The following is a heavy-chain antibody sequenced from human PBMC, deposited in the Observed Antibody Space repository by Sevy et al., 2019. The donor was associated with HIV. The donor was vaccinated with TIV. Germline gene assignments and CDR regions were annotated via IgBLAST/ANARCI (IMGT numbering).Heavy chain of an antibody. CDR1: GGSISSYY. J-gene: IGHJ6*03. CDR2: IYTSGST. D-gene: IGHD6-19*01. Sequence: SETLSLTCTVSGGSISSYYWSWIRQPAGKGLEWIGRIYTSGSTNYNPSLKSRVTMSVDTSKNQFSLKLSSVTAADTAVYYCARDGKQWLVGDYYYYYMDVWGNGTTVTVSS. CDR3: ARDGKQWLVGDYYYYYMDV. V-gene: IGHV4-4*07.